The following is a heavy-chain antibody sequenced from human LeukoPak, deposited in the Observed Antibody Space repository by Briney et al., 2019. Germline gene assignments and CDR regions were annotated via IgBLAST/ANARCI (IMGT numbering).Heavy chain of an antibody. J-gene: IGHJ6*02. CDR3: ARRGITMVKYGMDV. Sequence: ASVKVSCKASGYTFTSYSISWVRQAPGQGLEWMGWISAYNGNTNYAQKLQGRVTMTTDTSTSTAYMELRSLRSDDTAVYYCARRGITMVKYGMDVWGQGTTVTVSS. D-gene: IGHD3-10*01. CDR2: ISAYNGNT. CDR1: GYTFTSYS. V-gene: IGHV1-18*01.